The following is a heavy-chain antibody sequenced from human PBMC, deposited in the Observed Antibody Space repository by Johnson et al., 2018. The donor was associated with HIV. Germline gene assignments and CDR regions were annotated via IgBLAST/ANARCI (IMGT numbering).Heavy chain of an antibody. Sequence: VQLVESGGGLVQPGGSLRLSCAASGYTFSHYWMSWVRQAPGKGLEWVANIKQDGSEKYYVDSVKGRFTISRDNAKNSLYLQMSSLRAEDTAIYYCARRSGSYEWGAFDIWGQGTMVTVSS. CDR1: GYTFSHYW. CDR3: ARRSGSYEWGAFDI. D-gene: IGHD1-26*01. CDR2: IKQDGSEK. J-gene: IGHJ3*02. V-gene: IGHV3-7*05.